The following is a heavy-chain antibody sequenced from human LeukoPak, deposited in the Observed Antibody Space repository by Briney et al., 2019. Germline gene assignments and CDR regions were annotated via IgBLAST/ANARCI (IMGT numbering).Heavy chain of an antibody. J-gene: IGHJ4*02. Sequence: SETLTLTCTVSGGSISSYYWSWIRQPPGKGLEWIGYIYYSGSTNYNPSLKSRVTISVDTSKNQFSLKLSSVTAADTAVYYCASADGYKIDYWGQGTLVTVSS. D-gene: IGHD5-24*01. V-gene: IGHV4-59*12. CDR3: ASADGYKIDY. CDR1: GGSISSYY. CDR2: IYYSGST.